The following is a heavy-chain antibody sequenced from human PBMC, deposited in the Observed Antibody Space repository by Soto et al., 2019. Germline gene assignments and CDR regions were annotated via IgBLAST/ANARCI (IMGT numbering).Heavy chain of an antibody. J-gene: IGHJ6*02. Sequence: QVQLQQWGAGLLKPSETLSLTCAVYGGSFSGYYWSWIRQPPGKGLEWIGEINHSGSTNYNPSLKSRVTISVDTSKNQFSLKLSSVTAADTAVYYCARLTIYGDLRDYYYGMDVWGQGTTVTVSS. CDR1: GGSFSGYY. CDR3: ARLTIYGDLRDYYYGMDV. D-gene: IGHD4-17*01. V-gene: IGHV4-34*01. CDR2: INHSGST.